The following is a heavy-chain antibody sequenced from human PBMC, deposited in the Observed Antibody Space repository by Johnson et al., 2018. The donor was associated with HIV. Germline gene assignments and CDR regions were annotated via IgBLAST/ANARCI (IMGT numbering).Heavy chain of an antibody. CDR3: AKAPNWNYGDAFDV. V-gene: IGHV3-23*04. Sequence: EQLVESGGSVIRPGGSLRLSCAGSGFIFDNYGMRWVRQAPGKGLEWVSTISGGGTTYYSDSAKGRFTISRDSSKDTLDLQMNSLRADATAVYYCAKAPNWNYGDAFDVWGQGTMLTVSS. D-gene: IGHD1-7*01. J-gene: IGHJ3*01. CDR1: GFIFDNYG. CDR2: ISGGGTT.